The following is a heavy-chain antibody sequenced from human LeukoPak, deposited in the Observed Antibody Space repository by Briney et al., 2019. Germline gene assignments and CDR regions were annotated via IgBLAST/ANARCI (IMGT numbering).Heavy chain of an antibody. Sequence: PSETLSLTCTVSGGSISSGGYYWSWIRQHPGKGREWIGYIYYSGSTYYNPSLKSRVTISVDTSKNQFSLKLSSVTAADTAVYYCARDNRLRVRGYYYYGMDVWGQGTTVTVSS. J-gene: IGHJ6*02. CDR2: IYYSGST. D-gene: IGHD5-12*01. V-gene: IGHV4-31*03. CDR3: ARDNRLRVRGYYYYGMDV. CDR1: GGSISSGGYY.